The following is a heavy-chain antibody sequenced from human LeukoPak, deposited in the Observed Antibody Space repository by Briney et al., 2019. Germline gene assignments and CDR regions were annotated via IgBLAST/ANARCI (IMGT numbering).Heavy chain of an antibody. CDR2: IYSRGLTRGST. D-gene: IGHD2-21*02. V-gene: IGHV4-4*08. Sequence: PSETLSLTCTVSGGSLSSYYWSWIRQPPGKGLEWIGYIYSRGLTRGSTNYNPSLKSRVTISVDTSKNQFSLKLSSVTAADTAVYYCASYLCGGDCYLDAFDIWGQGTMVTVSS. CDR1: GGSLSSYY. CDR3: ASYLCGGDCYLDAFDI. J-gene: IGHJ3*02.